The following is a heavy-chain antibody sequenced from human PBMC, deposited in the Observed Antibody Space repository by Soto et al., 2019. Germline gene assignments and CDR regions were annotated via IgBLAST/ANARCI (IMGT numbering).Heavy chain of an antibody. D-gene: IGHD2-15*01. CDR3: AKGCGYCSGGSCYPFDY. CDR1: GFTFSSYA. V-gene: IGHV3-23*01. CDR2: ISGSGGST. Sequence: GGSLRLSCAASGFTFSSYAMSWVRQDPGKGLEWVSAISGSGGSTYYADSVEGRFTIASDNSKNTLYLQMNRLRAEDRAVYYCAKGCGYCSGGSCYPFDYWGQGTLVTVSS. J-gene: IGHJ4*02.